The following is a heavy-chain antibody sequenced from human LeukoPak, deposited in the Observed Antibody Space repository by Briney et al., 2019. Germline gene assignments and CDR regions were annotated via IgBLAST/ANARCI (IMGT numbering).Heavy chain of an antibody. CDR2: ISAYNGNT. CDR3: ARAIAAAGTSPLFDP. CDR1: GYTFTSYG. J-gene: IGHJ5*02. V-gene: IGHV1-18*01. Sequence: ASVKVSCKASGYTFTSYGISWVRQAPGQGLEWMGCISAYNGNTNYAQKLQGRVTMTTDTSTSTAYMELRSLRSDDTAVYYCARAIAAAGTSPLFDPWGQGTLVTVSS. D-gene: IGHD6-13*01.